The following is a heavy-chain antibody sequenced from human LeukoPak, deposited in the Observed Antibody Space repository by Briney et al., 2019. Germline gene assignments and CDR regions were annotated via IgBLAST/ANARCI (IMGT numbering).Heavy chain of an antibody. J-gene: IGHJ5*02. V-gene: IGHV4-39*01. CDR3: ERLEGMSPSAPWYT. D-gene: IGHD1-14*01. CDR1: GGSIRSSSSY. CDR2: IYYSGST. Sequence: SETLSLTCTVSGGSIRSSSSYWGWTRQPPGKGLEWIGSIYYSGSTYYNPSLKSRVTISVDTSKNQFSLKLSSVTATDTAVYYCERLEGMSPSAPWYTWGQGTLVIVSS.